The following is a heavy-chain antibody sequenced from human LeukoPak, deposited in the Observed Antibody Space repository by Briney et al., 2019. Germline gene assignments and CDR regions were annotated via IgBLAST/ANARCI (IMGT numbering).Heavy chain of an antibody. CDR1: GFSLSDYY. J-gene: IGHJ4*02. CDR2: VTNTGRST. Sequence: GGSLRLSCAVSGFSLSDYYMNWVRQASGKGLEWISYVTNTGRSTNYADSVKGRFTISRDSAKNSVSLQLTSLTAEDTAVYYCARGRRGSYYTFQVWGQGTLVSVSS. D-gene: IGHD3-16*01. CDR3: ARGRRGSYYTFQV. V-gene: IGHV3-11*01.